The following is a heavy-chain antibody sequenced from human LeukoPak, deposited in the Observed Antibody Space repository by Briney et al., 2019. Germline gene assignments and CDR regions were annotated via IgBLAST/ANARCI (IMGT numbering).Heavy chain of an antibody. CDR1: GDSISTYS. Sequence: SETLSLTCTVSGDSISTYSWIWIRQPPGKGLECVGYISYSGSTNFNPSLQSRVTMSVATSKNQFSLKLNSVTAADTAVYYCAKAMSSAWNFDLWGRGTLVTVSS. D-gene: IGHD3-10*01. CDR3: AKAMSSAWNFDL. V-gene: IGHV4-59*01. CDR2: ISYSGST. J-gene: IGHJ2*01.